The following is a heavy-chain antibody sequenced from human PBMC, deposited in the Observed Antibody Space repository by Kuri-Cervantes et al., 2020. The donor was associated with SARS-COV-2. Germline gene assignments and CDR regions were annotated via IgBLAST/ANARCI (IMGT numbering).Heavy chain of an antibody. CDR1: GYTFTGYY. V-gene: IGHV1-2*06. CDR2: INPNSGGT. CDR3: VSQLGGGASEYYFDY. Sequence: SVNVSCMASGYTFTGYYMHWVRQAPGQGLVWMVRINPNSGGTNYAQKFQGRVTMTRDTSISTAYMELSRLRSDDTAVYYCVSQLGGGASEYYFDYWGQGTLVTVSS. J-gene: IGHJ4*02. D-gene: IGHD2-21*01.